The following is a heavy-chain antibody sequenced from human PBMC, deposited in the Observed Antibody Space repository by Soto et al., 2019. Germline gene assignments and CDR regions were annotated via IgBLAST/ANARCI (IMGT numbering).Heavy chain of an antibody. Sequence: GGSLRLSCAASGFPFSSYGMHWVRQAPGKGLEWVAVISYDGSNKYYADSVKGRFTISRDSSKNTLYLQMNSLRAEDTAVYYCAKDVSGYHFDYWGQGTLVTVSS. D-gene: IGHD5-12*01. CDR2: ISYDGSNK. J-gene: IGHJ4*02. CDR3: AKDVSGYHFDY. CDR1: GFPFSSYG. V-gene: IGHV3-30*18.